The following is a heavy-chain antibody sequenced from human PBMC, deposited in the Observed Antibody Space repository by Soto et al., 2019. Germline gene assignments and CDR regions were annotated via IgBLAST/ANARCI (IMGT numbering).Heavy chain of an antibody. CDR3: ARGDNDY. J-gene: IGHJ4*02. V-gene: IGHV1-46*01. Sequence: ASVKVSCKASGYTFTKYYVQWVRQAPGQGLEWMGVIHPDGGHTTYSQKFQDRVTMTRDTFTSTIYMELSSLRSEDTAVYYCARGDNDYWGQGTLVTVSS. CDR2: IHPDGGHT. CDR1: GYTFTKYY.